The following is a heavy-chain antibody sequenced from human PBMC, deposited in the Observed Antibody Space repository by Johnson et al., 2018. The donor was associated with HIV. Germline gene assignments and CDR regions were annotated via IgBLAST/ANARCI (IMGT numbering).Heavy chain of an antibody. Sequence: QEQLVESGGGVVQPGRSLRLSCAASGFTFSSYAMHWVRQAPGKGLEWVAVISYDGSNKYYADSVKGRFTISRDNSKNTLYLQMNSLRAEDTTVYYCAQDLNYGSGPVDIWGQGTMVTVAS. CDR2: ISYDGSNK. J-gene: IGHJ3*02. D-gene: IGHD3-10*01. CDR1: GFTFSSYA. V-gene: IGHV3-30*04. CDR3: AQDLNYGSGPVDI.